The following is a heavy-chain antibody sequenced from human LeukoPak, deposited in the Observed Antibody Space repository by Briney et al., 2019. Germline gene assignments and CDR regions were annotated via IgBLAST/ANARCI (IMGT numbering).Heavy chain of an antibody. Sequence: PSETLSLTCAVYGGSLSGYYWSWIRQPPGKGLEWIGEINHSGSTNYNPSLKSRVTISVDTSKNQFSLKLSSVTAADTAVYYCARGPGIAAAGTNDYWGQGTLVTVSS. D-gene: IGHD6-13*01. CDR1: GGSLSGYY. CDR3: ARGPGIAAAGTNDY. J-gene: IGHJ4*02. V-gene: IGHV4-34*01. CDR2: INHSGST.